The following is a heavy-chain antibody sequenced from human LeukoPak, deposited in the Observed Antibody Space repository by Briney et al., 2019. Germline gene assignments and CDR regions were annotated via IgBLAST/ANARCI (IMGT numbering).Heavy chain of an antibody. J-gene: IGHJ4*02. CDR1: GGSISSYY. CDR3: ARDRKRYSSSWYPFDY. Sequence: SETLSLTCTVSGGSISSYYWSWIRQPAGKGLEWIGRIYTSGSTNYNPSLKSRVTMSVDTSKNQFSLKLSSVTAAGTAVYYCARDRKRYSSSWYPFDYWGQGTLVTVSS. D-gene: IGHD6-13*01. V-gene: IGHV4-4*07. CDR2: IYTSGST.